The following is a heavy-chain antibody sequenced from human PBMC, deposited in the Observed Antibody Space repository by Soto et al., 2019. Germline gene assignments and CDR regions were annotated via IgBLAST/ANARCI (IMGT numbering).Heavy chain of an antibody. CDR2: INPNTYGTT. D-gene: IGHD2-21*01. Sequence: QVQLVQSGAEVKKPGASVKVSCKAAGYTLTDYYFHWVRQAPGQGLEWMGWINPNTYGTTTYAQKFQGRGTLTRVTSTRTAYMELSSLRSDDTAVYYCARGRHYSEFDYWGQGTLVTVSS. V-gene: IGHV1-2*02. J-gene: IGHJ4*02. CDR1: GYTLTDYY. CDR3: ARGRHYSEFDY.